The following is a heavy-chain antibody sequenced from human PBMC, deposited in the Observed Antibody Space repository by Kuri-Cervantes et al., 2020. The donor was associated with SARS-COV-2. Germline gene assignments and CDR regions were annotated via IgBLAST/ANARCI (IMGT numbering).Heavy chain of an antibody. J-gene: IGHJ4*02. CDR1: GSTFSSYG. CDR2: IRYDGSNK. Sequence: GESLKISCAASGSTFSSYGMHWVRQAPGKGLEWVAFIRYDGSNKYYAGSVKGRFTISRDNSKNTLYLQMNSLRAEDTAVYYCAKERSNRVAVAQWGQGTLVTVSS. D-gene: IGHD6-19*01. CDR3: AKERSNRVAVAQ. V-gene: IGHV3-30*02.